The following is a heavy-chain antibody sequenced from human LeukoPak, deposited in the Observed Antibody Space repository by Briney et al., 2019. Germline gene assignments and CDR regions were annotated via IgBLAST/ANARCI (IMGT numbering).Heavy chain of an antibody. J-gene: IGHJ5*02. V-gene: IGHV3-11*01. CDR2: ISSSGSTI. CDR3: AREIAVAGTGWFDP. CDR1: GFTFSDYY. D-gene: IGHD6-19*01. Sequence: GGSLRLSCAASGFTFSDYYMSWIRKAPGKGLEWVSYISSSGSTIYYADSVKGRFTISRDNAKNSLYLQMNSLRAEDTAVYYCAREIAVAGTGWFDPWGQGTLVTVSS.